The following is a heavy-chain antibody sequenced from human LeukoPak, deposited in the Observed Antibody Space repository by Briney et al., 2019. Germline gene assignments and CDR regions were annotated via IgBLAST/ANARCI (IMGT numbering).Heavy chain of an antibody. Sequence: GRSLRLSCAASGFTFNYYGIHWVRQAPGKGLEWVAVISYDGSNKYYADSVKGRFTISRDNSKNTLYLQMNSLRAEDTAVYYCARASGLLWFGDWGQGTLVTVSS. CDR3: ARASGLLWFGD. J-gene: IGHJ4*02. CDR1: GFTFNYYG. D-gene: IGHD3-10*01. V-gene: IGHV3-30*03. CDR2: ISYDGSNK.